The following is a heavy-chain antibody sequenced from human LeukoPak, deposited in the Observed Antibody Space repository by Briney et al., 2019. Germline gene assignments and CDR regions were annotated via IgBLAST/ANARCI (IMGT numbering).Heavy chain of an antibody. CDR2: VSHSGST. V-gene: IGHV4-34*01. J-gene: IGHJ4*02. Sequence: ETLSLTCAVXGXXFSXXYWSWXRXPPGKXLEXIXEVSHSGSTSYNPSLKSRVTISVDTSKKQFSLKLSSVTAADAAVYYCVTYYFERSGPKENYWGLGTLVTVSS. CDR3: VTYYFERSGPKENY. CDR1: GXXFSXXY. D-gene: IGHD3-22*01.